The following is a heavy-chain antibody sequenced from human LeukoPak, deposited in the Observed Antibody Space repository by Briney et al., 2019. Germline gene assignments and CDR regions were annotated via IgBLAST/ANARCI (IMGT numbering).Heavy chain of an antibody. Sequence: ASVKVSCKASGYTFTGYYMHWVRQAPGQGLEWMGWINPNSGGTNYAQKFQGRVTMTRDTSISTAYMELSRLRSDDTAVYYCARGVAMVRGVIIDPYFDYWGQGTPVAVSS. D-gene: IGHD3-10*01. J-gene: IGHJ4*02. CDR1: GYTFTGYY. CDR3: ARGVAMVRGVIIDPYFDY. V-gene: IGHV1-2*02. CDR2: INPNSGGT.